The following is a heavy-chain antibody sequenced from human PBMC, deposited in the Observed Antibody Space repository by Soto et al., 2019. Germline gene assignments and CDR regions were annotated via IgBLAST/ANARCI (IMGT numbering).Heavy chain of an antibody. CDR1: WGSISSSNW. CDR2: IYYSGTT. D-gene: IGHD2-2*01. J-gene: IGHJ4*02. Sequence: SETLSLTCAVSWGSISSSNWWTWVRQPPGKGLEWIGSIYYSGTTYYNPSLKSRVTISEDTSKNQFSLKLSSVTAADTAVFYCARLIHCKTTSCYFDYWGQGTLVTVSS. CDR3: ARLIHCKTTSCYFDY. V-gene: IGHV4-39*01.